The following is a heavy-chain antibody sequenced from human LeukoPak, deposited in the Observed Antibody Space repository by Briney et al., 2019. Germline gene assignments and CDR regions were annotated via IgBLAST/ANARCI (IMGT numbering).Heavy chain of an antibody. CDR1: GFTFSSYS. CDR2: ISSSSSTI. CDR3: ARGFHDILTGPPS. J-gene: IGHJ5*02. Sequence: GGSLRLSCAASGFTFSSYSMNWVRQAPGKGLEWVSYISSSSSTIYYADSVKGRFTISRDSAKNSLYLQMSSLGDEDTAVYYCARGFHDILTGPPSWGQGTLVTVSS. D-gene: IGHD3-9*01. V-gene: IGHV3-48*02.